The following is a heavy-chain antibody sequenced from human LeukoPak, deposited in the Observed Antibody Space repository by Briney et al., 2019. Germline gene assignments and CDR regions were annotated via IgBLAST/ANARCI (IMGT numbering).Heavy chain of an antibody. CDR3: ARDSSVDY. CDR2: ISYDGSNK. CDR1: GFTFSSYA. Sequence: PGGSLRLSCAASGFTFSSYAMHWVRQAPGKGLEWVAVISYDGSNKYYADSVKGRFTISRDNSKNTLYLQMNSLRAEDTAVYYCARDSSVDYWGQGTLVTVSS. V-gene: IGHV3-30*04. J-gene: IGHJ4*02. D-gene: IGHD6-6*01.